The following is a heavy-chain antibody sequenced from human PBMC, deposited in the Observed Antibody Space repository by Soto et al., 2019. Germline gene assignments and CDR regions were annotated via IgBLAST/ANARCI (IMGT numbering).Heavy chain of an antibody. CDR3: ARTLMCSSTTCYYALDV. D-gene: IGHD2-2*01. J-gene: IGHJ6*02. Sequence: SETLSLTCTVSGGSISSYYWSWIRQPAGKGLEWIGRIYSTGSNKYNPSLKSRVTMSVDTSKSQFSLKLTSVTAADTAVYYCARTLMCSSTTCYYALDVWGQGTAVSVSS. CDR1: GGSISSYY. CDR2: IYSTGSN. V-gene: IGHV4-4*07.